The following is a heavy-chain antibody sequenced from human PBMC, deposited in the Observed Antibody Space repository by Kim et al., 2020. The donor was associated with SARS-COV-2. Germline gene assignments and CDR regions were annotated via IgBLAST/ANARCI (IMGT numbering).Heavy chain of an antibody. D-gene: IGHD3-10*01. J-gene: IGHJ4*02. Sequence: SVKVSCKASGGTFSNYAISWVRQAPGQGLECMGGIIPVFGTAKYAQKFQGRVTITADESTSTVYMELSSLRSEDTAIYYCARARDFYGSGSYRPERGYWGQGTLVTVSS. V-gene: IGHV1-69*13. CDR3: ARARDFYGSGSYRPERGY. CDR2: IIPVFGTA. CDR1: GGTFSNYA.